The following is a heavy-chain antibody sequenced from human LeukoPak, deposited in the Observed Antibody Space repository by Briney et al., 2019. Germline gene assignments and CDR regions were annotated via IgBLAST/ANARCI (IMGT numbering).Heavy chain of an antibody. CDR1: GNSTSSGDYY. J-gene: IGHJ4*02. D-gene: IGHD3-22*01. CDR3: ARASYSYDISGWVPFDY. CDR2: IYTSGST. V-gene: IGHV4-61*02. Sequence: SETLSLTCTVSGNSTSSGDYYWSWIRQPAGKGLEWIGRIYTSGSTNYNPSLKSRVTISGDTSKNQFSLRLSSVTAADTAVYYCARASYSYDISGWVPFDYWGQGTLVTVSS.